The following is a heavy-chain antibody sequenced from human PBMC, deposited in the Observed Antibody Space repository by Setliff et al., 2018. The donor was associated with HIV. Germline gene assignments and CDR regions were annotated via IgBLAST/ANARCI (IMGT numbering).Heavy chain of an antibody. V-gene: IGHV2-70*11. J-gene: IGHJ4*02. CDR2: IDWDDDK. CDR1: GFSLSTDGMC. Sequence: SGPTLVNPTQTLTLTCTFSGFSLSTDGMCVSWIRQPPGKALGWLARIDWDDDKYYSTSLKTRLTISKDTSKNQVVLTMTNMDPVDTATYFCAHAPTYSSSWHGFPTHYENWGQGTLVTVSS. CDR3: AHAPTYSSSWHGFPTHYEN. D-gene: IGHD6-6*01.